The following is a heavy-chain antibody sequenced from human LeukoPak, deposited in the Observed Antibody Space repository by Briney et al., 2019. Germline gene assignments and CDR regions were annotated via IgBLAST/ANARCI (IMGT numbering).Heavy chain of an antibody. Sequence: SETLFLTCTVSGGSISSYYWSWIRQPPGKGLEWIGYIYYSGSTNYNPSLKSRVTISVDTSKNQFSLKLSSVTAADTAVYYCAREGYSYGMDVWGQGTTVTVSS. CDR2: IYYSGST. CDR1: GGSISSYY. CDR3: AREGYSYGMDV. D-gene: IGHD5-18*01. V-gene: IGHV4-59*01. J-gene: IGHJ6*02.